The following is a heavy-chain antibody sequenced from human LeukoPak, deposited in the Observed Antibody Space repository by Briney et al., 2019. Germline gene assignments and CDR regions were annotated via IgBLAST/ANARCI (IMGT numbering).Heavy chain of an antibody. CDR1: GFTFSSFA. J-gene: IGHJ4*02. V-gene: IGHV3-23*01. CDR2: ISGSGGST. Sequence: PGGSLRLSCAASGFTFSSFAMSWVRQAPGKGLEWVSAISGSGGSTYYADSVKGRFSISRDNSKNTLYLQMNSLRAEDTAVYYCAKDWESAMVTSDYWGQGTLVTVSS. CDR3: AKDWESAMVTSDY. D-gene: IGHD5-18*01.